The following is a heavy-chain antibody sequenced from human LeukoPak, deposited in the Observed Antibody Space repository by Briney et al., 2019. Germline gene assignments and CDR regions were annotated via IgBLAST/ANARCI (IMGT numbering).Heavy chain of an antibody. Sequence: SETLSLTCTVSGGSISSYYWIWIRQPPGKGLEWIGSIYYSGSTYYNPSLKSRVTISLDTSKNQFSLRLSSVTAADTAVYYCARGIQLWSPFDYWGQGTLVTVSS. CDR3: ARGIQLWSPFDY. CDR2: IYYSGST. J-gene: IGHJ4*02. V-gene: IGHV4-59*12. CDR1: GGSISSYY. D-gene: IGHD5-18*01.